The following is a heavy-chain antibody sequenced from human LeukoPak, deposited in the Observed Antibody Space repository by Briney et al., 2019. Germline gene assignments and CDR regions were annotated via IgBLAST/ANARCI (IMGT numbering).Heavy chain of an antibody. CDR1: GGSFTGYY. D-gene: IGHD6-6*01. CDR3: ARGNMRGSSSAVFDY. J-gene: IGHJ4*02. V-gene: IGHV4-34*01. CDR2: INHSGST. Sequence: SETLSLTCAVYGGSFTGYYWSWIRQPPGKGLEWIGEINHSGSTNYNPSLKSRVTISVDTSKNQFSLKLSSVTAADTAVYYCARGNMRGSSSAVFDYWGQGTLVTVSS.